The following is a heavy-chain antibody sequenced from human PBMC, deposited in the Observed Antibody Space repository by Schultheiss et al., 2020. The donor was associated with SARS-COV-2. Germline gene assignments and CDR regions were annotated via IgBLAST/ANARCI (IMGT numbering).Heavy chain of an antibody. Sequence: SQTLSLTCAISGDSVSSNSAAWNWIRQSPSGGLEYLGRTYYRSNWNNDYAVSVKSRITINPDTSKNQFSLQLKSVTPEDTAVYYCAKDRELGYCSSTTCVPFDQWGQGTLVTVSS. CDR1: GDSVSSNSAA. V-gene: IGHV6-1*01. CDR2: TYYRSNWNN. CDR3: AKDRELGYCSSTTCVPFDQ. J-gene: IGHJ4*02. D-gene: IGHD2-2*01.